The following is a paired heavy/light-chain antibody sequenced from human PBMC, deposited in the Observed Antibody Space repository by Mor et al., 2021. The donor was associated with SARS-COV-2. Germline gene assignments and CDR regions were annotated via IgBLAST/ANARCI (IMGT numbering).Light chain of an antibody. J-gene: IGKJ1*01. CDR2: WAS. Sequence: DIVMTQSPDSLAVSLGERATINCKSSQSVLYSSKNKNYLAWYQQKPGQPPKLLIYWASTRESGVPDRFSGSGSGTDFTLTISSLQAEDVAVYYCQQYYSTRTFGQGTKVEIK. CDR3: QQYYSTRT. CDR1: QSVLYSSKNKNY. V-gene: IGKV4-1*01.
Heavy chain of an antibody. J-gene: IGHJ4*02. V-gene: IGHV4-4*02. Sequence: QVQLQESGPGLVKPSGTLSLICAVSGGSISTNDWWSWVRQPPGKGLEWIGDIYHSGSTNYNPSLKSRVTISVDKSKNQFSLKLSSVTAADTAVYYCARDPLQYTSGWSRSGYFDYWGQGTLVTVSS. CDR3: ARDPLQYTSGWSRSGYFDY. CDR2: IYHSGST. CDR1: GGSISTNDW. D-gene: IGHD6-19*01.